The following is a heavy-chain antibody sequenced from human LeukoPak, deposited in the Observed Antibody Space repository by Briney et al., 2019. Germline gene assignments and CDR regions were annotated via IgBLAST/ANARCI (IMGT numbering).Heavy chain of an antibody. V-gene: IGHV3-23*01. Sequence: GGSLRLSCTGSGFTFSKNAMRWVRQAPGKGLEWVAAIGATGSTTYYADSVKGRFTISRENSKNTIYLQMDSLRAEDTAIYYCAKVFSTYYFDSWGQGTLVTVSS. D-gene: IGHD2/OR15-2a*01. J-gene: IGHJ4*02. CDR1: GFTFSKNA. CDR2: IGATGSTT. CDR3: AKVFSTYYFDS.